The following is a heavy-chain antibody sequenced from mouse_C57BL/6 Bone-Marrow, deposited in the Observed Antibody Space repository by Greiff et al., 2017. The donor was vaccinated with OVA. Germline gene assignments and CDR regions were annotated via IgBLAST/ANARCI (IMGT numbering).Heavy chain of an antibody. CDR1: GYTFTDYE. V-gene: IGHV1-15*01. Sequence: QVQLQQSGAELVRPGASVTLSCKASGYTFTDYEMHWVKQTPVHGLEWIGAIDPETGGTAYNQKFKGKAILTADKSSSTAYMELRSLTSEDSDVYYCTRRAYYYGSSYAMDYGGQGTSVTVSS. D-gene: IGHD1-1*01. CDR3: TRRAYYYGSSYAMDY. J-gene: IGHJ4*01. CDR2: IDPETGGT.